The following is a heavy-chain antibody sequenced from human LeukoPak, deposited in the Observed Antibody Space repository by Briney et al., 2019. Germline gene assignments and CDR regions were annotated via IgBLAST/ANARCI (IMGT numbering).Heavy chain of an antibody. CDR1: GFTFSNYW. CDR3: ARLSFWVFEI. Sequence: GSLRLSCAASGFTFSNYWMSWVRQAPGKGLEWVANIKFDGSDKFYVDSVKGRFTISRDNAKNLVHLQMNSLRAEDTAVYFCARLSFWVFEIWGQGTMVTVSS. J-gene: IGHJ3*02. V-gene: IGHV3-7*01. D-gene: IGHD3-16*01. CDR2: IKFDGSDK.